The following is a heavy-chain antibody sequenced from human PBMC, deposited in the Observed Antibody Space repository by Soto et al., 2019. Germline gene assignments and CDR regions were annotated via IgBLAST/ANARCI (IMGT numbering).Heavy chain of an antibody. CDR3: AKNTLEEYYMDV. CDR1: GCTFSSHA. Sequence: GLPLRLSWAASGCTFSSHAMSWIRQAPGKGLEWVSAISGSGGSTYYADSVKGRFTISRDNSKNTLYLQMNSLRAEDTAVYYCAKNTLEEYYMDVWGKGTTVTVSS. J-gene: IGHJ6*03. D-gene: IGHD1-1*01. CDR2: ISGSGGST. V-gene: IGHV3-23*01.